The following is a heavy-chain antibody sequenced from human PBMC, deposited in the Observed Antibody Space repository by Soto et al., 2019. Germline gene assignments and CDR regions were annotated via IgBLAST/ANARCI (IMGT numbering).Heavy chain of an antibody. CDR3: ARYRTTVPVAFDV. J-gene: IGHJ3*01. Sequence: QVQLVQSGGEVKKPGASVQVSCKASGLDFPTDDIIWVRQTLGQGLEFIGWMNPTGTNTGYARKFRGRATFTWNTPTTTAYMDLGDLRSDDTAVYYCARYRTTVPVAFDVWGQGTLVTVSS. CDR2: MNPTGTNT. CDR1: GLDFPTDD. D-gene: IGHD4-4*01. V-gene: IGHV1-8*01.